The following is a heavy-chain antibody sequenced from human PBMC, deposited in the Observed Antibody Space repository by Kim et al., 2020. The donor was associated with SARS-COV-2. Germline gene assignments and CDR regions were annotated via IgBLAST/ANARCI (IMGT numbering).Heavy chain of an antibody. CDR3: ATSLAAAGGV. V-gene: IGHV3-66*01. Sequence: GGSLRLSCAASGVTVSSNYMSWLRQAPGKGLEWVSGIYSGDKTYYVESLEDRWTTTRDNSKNTLYLQMSSRRVEDTAVYYCATSLAAAGGVWGQGTLGTV. D-gene: IGHD6-13*01. CDR2: IYSGDKT. CDR1: GVTVSSNY. J-gene: IGHJ4*02.